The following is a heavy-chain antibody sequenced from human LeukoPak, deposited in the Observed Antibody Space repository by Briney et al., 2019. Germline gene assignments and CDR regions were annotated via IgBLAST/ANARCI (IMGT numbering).Heavy chain of an antibody. CDR2: ISGSGGST. CDR3: AKDPIASIVGATLYYFDY. CDR1: GFTFSSYA. V-gene: IGHV3-23*01. D-gene: IGHD1-26*01. J-gene: IGHJ4*02. Sequence: GGSLRLSCAASGFTFSSYAMSWVRQAPGKGLEWVSAISGSGGSTYYADSVKGRFTISRDNSKNTLYLQMNSLRAEDTAVYYCAKDPIASIVGATLYYFDYWGQGTLVTVSS.